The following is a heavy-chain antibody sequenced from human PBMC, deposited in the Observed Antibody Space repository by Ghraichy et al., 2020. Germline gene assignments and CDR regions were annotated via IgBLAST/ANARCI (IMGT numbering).Heavy chain of an antibody. CDR3: ASPIVGATGGAFDI. CDR2: IIPIFGTA. D-gene: IGHD1-26*01. J-gene: IGHJ3*02. Sequence: SVKVSCKASGGTFSSYAISWVRQAPGQGLEWMGGIIPIFGTANYAQKFQGRVTITADESTSTAYMELSSLRSEDTAVYYCASPIVGATGGAFDIWGQGTMVTVSS. V-gene: IGHV1-69*13. CDR1: GGTFSSYA.